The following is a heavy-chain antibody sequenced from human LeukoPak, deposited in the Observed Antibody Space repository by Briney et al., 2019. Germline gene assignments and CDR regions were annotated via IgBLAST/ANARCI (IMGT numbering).Heavy chain of an antibody. J-gene: IGHJ4*02. Sequence: GGSLRLSCAASGFTFSNAWMSWVRQAPGKGLEWVSSISASGRSTYYADSVKGRFTISRDNSKSTLYLQVNSLRAEDTAVYHCAKKSPIFGVVIPLFDYWGQGTLVSVSS. V-gene: IGHV3-23*01. CDR3: AKKSPIFGVVIPLFDY. CDR2: ISASGRST. D-gene: IGHD3-3*01. CDR1: GFTFSNAW.